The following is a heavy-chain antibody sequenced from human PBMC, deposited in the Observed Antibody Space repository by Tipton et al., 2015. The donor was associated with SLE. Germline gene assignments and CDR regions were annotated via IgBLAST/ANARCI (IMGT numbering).Heavy chain of an antibody. CDR3: ARDGRVVTHLGLDY. CDR2: ISSTSTTI. V-gene: IGHV3-48*01. D-gene: IGHD2-21*02. CDR1: GFTFSNYH. Sequence: GSLRLSCAASGFTFSNYHMNWLRQAPGKGLEWVSYISSTSTTIHYADSVKGRFTISRDNAKNSLYLEMNSLRADDTAVYYCARDGRVVTHLGLDYWGQGRLVTVSS. J-gene: IGHJ4*02.